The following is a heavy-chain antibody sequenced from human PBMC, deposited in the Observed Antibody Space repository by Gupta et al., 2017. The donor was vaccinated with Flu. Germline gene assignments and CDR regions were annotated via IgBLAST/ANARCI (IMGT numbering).Heavy chain of an antibody. Sequence: EVQLLESGGGLVQPGGSLRLSCAASGFTFSSNAMSWVRQAPGKGLEWVSAISGSGGSTYYADSVKGRFTISRDNSKNTLYLQMNSLRAEDTAVYYCANLPGYSSSDYYYYGMDVWGQGTTVTVSS. J-gene: IGHJ6*02. CDR1: GFTFSSNA. D-gene: IGHD6-13*01. CDR2: ISGSGGST. V-gene: IGHV3-23*01. CDR3: ANLPGYSSSDYYYYGMDV.